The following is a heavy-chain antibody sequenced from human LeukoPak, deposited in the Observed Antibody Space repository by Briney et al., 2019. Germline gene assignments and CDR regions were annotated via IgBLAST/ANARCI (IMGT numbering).Heavy chain of an antibody. V-gene: IGHV4-39*01. CDR3: ARHLSGTAMAHYFDH. CDR1: GASISSGRNY. CDR2: IYSSGNT. J-gene: IGHJ4*02. Sequence: PSETLSLTCSVSGASISSGRNYWGWIRQSPGKGLEWIAGIYSSGNTQYNPSLQSRVSVSVDTSKNQVSVRLSSLTAADTGVYYCARHLSGTAMAHYFDHWGQGTVVTVSS. D-gene: IGHD5-18*01.